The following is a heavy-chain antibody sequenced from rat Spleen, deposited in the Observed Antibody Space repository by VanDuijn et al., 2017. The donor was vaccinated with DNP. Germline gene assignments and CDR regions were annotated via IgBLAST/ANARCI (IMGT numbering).Heavy chain of an antibody. D-gene: IGHD1-12*02. CDR2: IHSDGSST. V-gene: IGHV5-7*01. CDR1: GFTFSDYN. Sequence: EVRLVESGGGLVQPGRSLKLSCAASGFTFSDYNMAWVRQAPKRGLEWVTTIHSDGSSTYYRDSVRGRFTFSRDNTENTLYLQMDSLRSEDTATYYCARPDYYDGSYPHYWGQGVMVTVSS. J-gene: IGHJ2*01. CDR3: ARPDYYDGSYPHY.